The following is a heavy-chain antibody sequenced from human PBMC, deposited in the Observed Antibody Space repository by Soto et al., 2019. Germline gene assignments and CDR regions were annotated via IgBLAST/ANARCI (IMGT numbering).Heavy chain of an antibody. D-gene: IGHD3-16*01. Sequence: QLQLQESGPGLVKPSETLSLTCTVSGGSITNSSYCWGWLRQPPGKGLEWIGSLCYSGSTYYKPSLKSRITISVDTSKNQLSLKLSSVTAADTAVYYCARHVDPKNYVDAFDLWGQGTMLTVSS. J-gene: IGHJ3*01. CDR3: ARHVDPKNYVDAFDL. V-gene: IGHV4-39*01. CDR2: LCYSGST. CDR1: GGSITNSSYC.